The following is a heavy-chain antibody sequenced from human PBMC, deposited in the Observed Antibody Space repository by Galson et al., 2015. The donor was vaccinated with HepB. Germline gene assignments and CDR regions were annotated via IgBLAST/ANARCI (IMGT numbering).Heavy chain of an antibody. Sequence: LRLSCATSGFNFSHYSVNWVRQPPGKGLEWVSHIDGSGNTIYYADSVRGRFTISRDNAKSSLYLQMNSLRDEDTALYFCATEEYWGRGTLVTVSS. CDR1: GFNFSHYS. CDR2: IDGSGNTI. V-gene: IGHV3-48*02. J-gene: IGHJ4*02. CDR3: ATEEY.